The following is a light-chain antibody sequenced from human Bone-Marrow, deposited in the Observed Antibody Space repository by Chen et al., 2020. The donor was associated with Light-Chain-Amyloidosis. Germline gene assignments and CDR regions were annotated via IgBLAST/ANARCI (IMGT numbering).Light chain of an antibody. J-gene: IGKJ5*01. Sequence: IVFTQSPPTLALSPGERATLSCRASQSVSSYLAWYQQKPGQAPRLLIYDASNRATGIPDRFSGSGSRTDFTLTISSLEPEDFAVYYCQQRSNWPPLTFGQGTRLEIK. CDR1: QSVSSY. CDR2: DAS. V-gene: IGKV3-11*01. CDR3: QQRSNWPPLT.